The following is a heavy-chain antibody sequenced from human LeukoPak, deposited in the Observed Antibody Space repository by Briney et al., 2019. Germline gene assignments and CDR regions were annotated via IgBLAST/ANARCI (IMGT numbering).Heavy chain of an antibody. J-gene: IGHJ4*02. Sequence: GGSLRLSCAASGFTFSSYWMSWVRQAPGKGLEWVANMKQDGSEKYYVDSVKGRFTISRDNAKNSLYLQMNSLRAEDTAVYYCARECGGDCYGGLDYWGQGTLVTVSS. V-gene: IGHV3-7*01. CDR1: GFTFSSYW. CDR2: MKQDGSEK. D-gene: IGHD2-21*02. CDR3: ARECGGDCYGGLDY.